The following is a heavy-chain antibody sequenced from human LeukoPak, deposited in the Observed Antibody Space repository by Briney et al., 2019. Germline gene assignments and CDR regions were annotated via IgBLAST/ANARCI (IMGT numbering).Heavy chain of an antibody. CDR2: IYYSGNT. D-gene: IGHD2-15*01. J-gene: IGHJ4*02. CDR3: ARDLGGCTGGSCYLFDY. V-gene: IGHV4-59*01. Sequence: PSETLSLTCTVSGGSISSYYWSWIRQPPGKGLEWIGYIYYSGNTNYNPSLKSRVAISVDTSKNQISLRLSSVTAADTAVYYCARDLGGCTGGSCYLFDYWGQGTLVTVSS. CDR1: GGSISSYY.